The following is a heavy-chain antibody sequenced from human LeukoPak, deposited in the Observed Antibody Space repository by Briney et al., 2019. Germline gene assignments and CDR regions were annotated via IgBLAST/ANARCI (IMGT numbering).Heavy chain of an antibody. CDR2: ISAYNGNT. V-gene: IGHV1-18*01. D-gene: IGHD3-9*01. Sequence: ASVNVSCKASGYTFTSYGISWVRQAPGQGLEWMGWISAYNGNTNYAQKLQGRVTMTTDTSTSTAYMELRSLRSDDTAVYYCARAPYDILTGYYDYWGQGTLVTVSS. CDR1: GYTFTSYG. CDR3: ARAPYDILTGYYDY. J-gene: IGHJ4*02.